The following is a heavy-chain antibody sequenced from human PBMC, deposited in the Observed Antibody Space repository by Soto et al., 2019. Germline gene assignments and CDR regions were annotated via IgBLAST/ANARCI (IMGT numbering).Heavy chain of an antibody. CDR3: ARQRAVAGHYFDY. CDR1: GGSISSSSYY. CDR2: IYYSGST. V-gene: IGHV4-39*01. Sequence: PSETLSLTCIVSGGSISSSSYYWGWIRQPPGKGLEWIGSIYYSGSTYYNPSLKSRVTISVDTSKNQFSLKLSSVTAADTAVYYCARQRAVAGHYFDYWGQGTLVTVSS. D-gene: IGHD6-19*01. J-gene: IGHJ4*02.